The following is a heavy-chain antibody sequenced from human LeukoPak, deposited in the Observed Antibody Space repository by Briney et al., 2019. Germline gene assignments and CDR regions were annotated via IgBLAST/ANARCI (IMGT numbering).Heavy chain of an antibody. V-gene: IGHV4-4*07. CDR3: ARSNLGSYDQSGYYQH. D-gene: IGHD3-22*01. CDR1: GGSLSGYY. CDR2: IYTSGNS. J-gene: IGHJ1*01. Sequence: PSETLSLTCTVSGGSLSGYYWNWIRQPAGKGLEWIGRIYTSGNSWYKPSLQSRVTMSVDTSKNQFSLKMRSLTAADTAVYYCARSNLGSYDQSGYYQHWGQGTWVTVSS.